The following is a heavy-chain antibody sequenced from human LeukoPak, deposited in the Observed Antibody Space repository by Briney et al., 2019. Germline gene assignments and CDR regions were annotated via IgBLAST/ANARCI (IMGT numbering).Heavy chain of an antibody. Sequence: GGSLRLSCAASGFTFSSYWMSWVRQAPGKGLEWVANIKQDGSEKYYVDSVKGRFTISRDNSKNTLYLQMGSLRAEDMAVYYCARDYGDYETYYYMDVWGKGTTVTVSS. CDR2: IKQDGSEK. CDR1: GFTFSSYW. V-gene: IGHV3-7*01. D-gene: IGHD4-17*01. CDR3: ARDYGDYETYYYMDV. J-gene: IGHJ6*03.